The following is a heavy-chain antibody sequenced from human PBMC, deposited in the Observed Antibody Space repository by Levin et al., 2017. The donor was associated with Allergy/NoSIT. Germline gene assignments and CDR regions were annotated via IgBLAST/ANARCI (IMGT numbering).Heavy chain of an antibody. J-gene: IGHJ4*02. CDR1: GYTFHNYF. Sequence: WASVKVSCRPSGYTFHNYFIHWMRQTPGQALEWMGWVSPNNGATHYARKFQGRITVTRDTSIRTAYMELTNLMSADTAVYYCARGPGRVPAATYSDYWGQGTLVTVTS. CDR2: VSPNNGAT. V-gene: IGHV1-2*02. D-gene: IGHD2-2*01. CDR3: ARGPGRVPAATYSDY.